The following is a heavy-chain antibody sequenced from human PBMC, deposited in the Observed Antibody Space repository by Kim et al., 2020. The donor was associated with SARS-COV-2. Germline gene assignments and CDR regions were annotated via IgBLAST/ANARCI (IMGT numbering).Heavy chain of an antibody. J-gene: IGHJ4*02. D-gene: IGHD3-22*01. CDR3: AKDHESSGWPTFDY. Sequence: YADCVKGRFTDSRDNVKNTLYLQMDDLRAEDTALYYCAKDHESSGWPTFDYWGQGTLVTVSS. V-gene: IGHV3-23*01.